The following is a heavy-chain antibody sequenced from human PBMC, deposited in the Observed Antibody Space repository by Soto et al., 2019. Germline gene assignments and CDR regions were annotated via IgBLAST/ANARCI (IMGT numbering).Heavy chain of an antibody. D-gene: IGHD3-16*01. CDR2: INHSGST. CDR1: GGSFSGYY. Sequence: PSETLSLTCAVYGGSFSGYYWSWIRQPPGKGLEWIGEINHSGSTNYNPSLKSRVTISVDTSKNQFSLKLSSVTAADTAAYYCARWWLRFDYFDYWGQGTLVTVSS. CDR3: ARWWLRFDYFDY. V-gene: IGHV4-34*01. J-gene: IGHJ4*02.